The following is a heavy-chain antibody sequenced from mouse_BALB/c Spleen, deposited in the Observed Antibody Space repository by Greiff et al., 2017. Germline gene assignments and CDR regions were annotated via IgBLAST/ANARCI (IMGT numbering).Heavy chain of an antibody. Sequence: EVQGVESGGGLVKPGGSLKLSCAASGFTFSSYAMSWVRQTPEKRLEWVATISSGGSYTYYPDSVKGRFTISRDNAKNTLYLQMSSLRSEDTAMYYCARQGNWDATYWGQGTLVTVSA. J-gene: IGHJ3*01. D-gene: IGHD4-1*01. CDR2: ISSGGSYT. CDR3: ARQGNWDATY. V-gene: IGHV5-9-3*01. CDR1: GFTFSSYA.